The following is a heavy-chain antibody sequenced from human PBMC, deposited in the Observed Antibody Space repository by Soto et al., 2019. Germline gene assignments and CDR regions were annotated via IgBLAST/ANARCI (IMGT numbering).Heavy chain of an antibody. J-gene: IGHJ5*02. CDR1: GDSISNSY. D-gene: IGHD1-1*01. CDR3: ARGDDWKSSCFDP. V-gene: IGHV4-59*01. CDR2: IYNSVST. Sequence: SETLSLTCSVSGDSISNSYWSWIRQPPGKGLEWIAFIYNSVSTNYNPSLKSRVTISLDTSKNQFSLKLTSVTAADTAVYYCARGDDWKSSCFDPWGQGTLVTVSS.